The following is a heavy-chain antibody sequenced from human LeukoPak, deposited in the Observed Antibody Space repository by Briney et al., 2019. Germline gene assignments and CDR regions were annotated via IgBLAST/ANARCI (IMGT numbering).Heavy chain of an antibody. J-gene: IGHJ5*02. D-gene: IGHD4-17*01. CDR2: IYTSGST. V-gene: IGHV4-4*07. Sequence: SETLSLTCTVSGNSFGDYYWSWIRQPAGKGLEWIGRIYTSGSTTYNPSLKSRVTMSVDTSKSQFSLNLMSVAAADTAVYYCTRDAGTTGEVKFDPWGQGTLVTVSS. CDR1: GNSFGDYY. CDR3: TRDAGTTGEVKFDP.